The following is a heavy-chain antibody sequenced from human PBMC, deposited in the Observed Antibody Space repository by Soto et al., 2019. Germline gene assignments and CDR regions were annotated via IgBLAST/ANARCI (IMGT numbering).Heavy chain of an antibody. D-gene: IGHD1-1*01. CDR3: AKPGGTTATGLCVMYFDY. Sequence: GGSLRLSCAASGFTFSNYAMSWVRQAPGKGLEWVSLITGTTGRTSYADSVRGRFTISRDNSENTLYLQMNSLRVEDTAIYYCAKPGGTTATGLCVMYFDYWGQGILVTVSS. CDR1: GFTFSNYA. CDR2: ITGTTGRT. J-gene: IGHJ4*02. V-gene: IGHV3-23*01.